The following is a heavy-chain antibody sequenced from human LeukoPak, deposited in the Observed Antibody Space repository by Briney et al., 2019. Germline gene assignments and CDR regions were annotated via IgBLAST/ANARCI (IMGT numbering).Heavy chain of an antibody. D-gene: IGHD2-2*01. CDR1: GFTFSSYG. V-gene: IGHV3-30*02. CDR2: IQYDGSNQ. CDR3: AKDLVPVVVPAAAFDY. J-gene: IGHJ4*02. Sequence: GGSLRLSCAASGFTFSSYGMHWVRQAPGKGLEWVAYIQYDGSNQQYADSVKGRFIISRDRSKNIPYLQMNSLRAEDTAVYYCAKDLVPVVVPAAAFDYWGQGTLVTVSS.